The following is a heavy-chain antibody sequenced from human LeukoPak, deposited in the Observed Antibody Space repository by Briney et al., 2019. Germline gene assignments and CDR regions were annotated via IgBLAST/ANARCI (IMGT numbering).Heavy chain of an antibody. CDR1: GGSISTYF. Sequence: SETLSLTCTVSGGSISTYFWSWIRQPAGKGLEWIGRIYNSDTTSYNPSLKSRVTISVDTSKNQFSLKLSSVTAADTAVYYCARQNSNRIFDYWGQGTLVTVSS. J-gene: IGHJ4*02. CDR3: ARQNSNRIFDY. D-gene: IGHD4-11*01. V-gene: IGHV4-4*07. CDR2: IYNSDTT.